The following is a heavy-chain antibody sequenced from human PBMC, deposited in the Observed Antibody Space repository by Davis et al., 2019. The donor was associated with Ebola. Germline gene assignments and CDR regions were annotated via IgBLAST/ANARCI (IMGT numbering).Heavy chain of an antibody. D-gene: IGHD3-22*01. CDR3: AKQESLYGSSDY. V-gene: IGHV5-51*01. CDR2: IYPGDSDT. Sequence: GESLKISCKGSGYNFNYHWIGWVRQMPGKGLEWMGIIYPGDSDTRYSPSFEGQVTISVDRSISTAYLQWSSLKGSDTAMYYCAKQESLYGSSDYWGQGTLVTVSS. CDR1: GYNFNYHW. J-gene: IGHJ4*02.